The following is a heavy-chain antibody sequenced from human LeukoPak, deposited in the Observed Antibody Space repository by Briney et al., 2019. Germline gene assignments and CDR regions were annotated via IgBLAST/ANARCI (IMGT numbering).Heavy chain of an antibody. Sequence: ASVKLSCKASGYTFTVYYMHWVRQSPGQGLEWMGWINPTMGGTNYAQKFQGRVTMTRHTSLSTAYMELSRLRSDDTAVYYCARPRGRIQLWELDYWGQGTLVTVSS. J-gene: IGHJ4*02. CDR2: INPTMGGT. CDR1: GYTFTVYY. CDR3: ARPRGRIQLWELDY. D-gene: IGHD5-18*01. V-gene: IGHV1-2*02.